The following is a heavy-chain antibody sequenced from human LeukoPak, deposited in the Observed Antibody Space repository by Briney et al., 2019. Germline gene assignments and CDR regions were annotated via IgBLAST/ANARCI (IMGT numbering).Heavy chain of an antibody. V-gene: IGHV3-23*01. D-gene: IGHD1-26*01. CDR3: AKVLHLVGARYFDY. CDR2: ISGSGGST. J-gene: IGHJ4*02. Sequence: GGSLRLSCVASGFTFSSYAMSWVRQAPGKGLEWVSAISGSGGSTYYADSAKGRFTISRDNSKNTLYLQMNSLRAEDTAVYYCAKVLHLVGARYFDYWGQGTLVTVSS. CDR1: GFTFSSYA.